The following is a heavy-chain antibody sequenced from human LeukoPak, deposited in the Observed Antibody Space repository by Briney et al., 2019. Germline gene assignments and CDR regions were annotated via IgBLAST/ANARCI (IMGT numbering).Heavy chain of an antibody. CDR2: ISYDGSNK. D-gene: IGHD3-9*01. CDR3: ARDLKRYFDWFYGMDV. CDR1: GFTFSSYA. J-gene: IGHJ6*02. V-gene: IGHV3-30*04. Sequence: GGSLRLSCAASGFTFSSYAMHWVRQAPGKGLEWVAVISYDGSNKYYADSVKGRFTISRDNSKNTLYLQMNSLRAEDTAVYYCARDLKRYFDWFYGMDVWGQGTTVTVPS.